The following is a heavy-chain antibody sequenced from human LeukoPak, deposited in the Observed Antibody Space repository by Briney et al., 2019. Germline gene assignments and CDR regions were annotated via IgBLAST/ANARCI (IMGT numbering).Heavy chain of an antibody. D-gene: IGHD6-13*01. CDR3: ARDSGWWRFDF. J-gene: IGHJ4*02. Sequence: PGRSLRLSCAASGFTFSSYAMNWVRQAPGQGLEWVASIKEDGSEKHYVDSVKGRFTISRDNGKNSLYLQMNSLRAEDTAVYYCARDSGWWRFDFWGQGTLVTVSS. CDR2: IKEDGSEK. V-gene: IGHV3-7*03. CDR1: GFTFSSYA.